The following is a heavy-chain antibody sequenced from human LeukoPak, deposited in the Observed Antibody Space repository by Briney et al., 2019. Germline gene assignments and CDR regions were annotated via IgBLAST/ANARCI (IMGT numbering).Heavy chain of an antibody. CDR2: INHSGST. Sequence: SETLSPTCAVYGGSFSGYYWSWIRQPPGKGLEWIGEINHSGSTNYNPSLKSRVTISVDTSKNQFSLKLSSVTAADTAVYYCASKAAAKGYFDYWGQGTLVTVSS. J-gene: IGHJ4*02. D-gene: IGHD6-13*01. V-gene: IGHV4-34*01. CDR1: GGSFSGYY. CDR3: ASKAAAKGYFDY.